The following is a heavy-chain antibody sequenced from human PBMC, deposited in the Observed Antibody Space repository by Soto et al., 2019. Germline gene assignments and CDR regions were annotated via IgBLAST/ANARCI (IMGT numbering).Heavy chain of an antibody. CDR3: ARAYSGTYLVDY. CDR2: MSYDGSNK. D-gene: IGHD3-10*01. J-gene: IGHJ4*02. Sequence: GGSLRLSCAASGFTFSSYGMHWVRQAPGKGLEWVTVMSYDGSNKYYADSVKGRFTISRDNSENTLYLQMNSLRAEDTAVYYCARAYSGTYLVDYWGQGTLVTVSS. CDR1: GFTFSSYG. V-gene: IGHV3-30*19.